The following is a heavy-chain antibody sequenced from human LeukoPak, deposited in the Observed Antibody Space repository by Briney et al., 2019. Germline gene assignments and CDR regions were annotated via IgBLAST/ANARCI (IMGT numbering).Heavy chain of an antibody. V-gene: IGHV3-53*01. J-gene: IGHJ4*02. CDR3: ARRAGAYSHPYDY. D-gene: IGHD4/OR15-4a*01. CDR1: GFTVSSNS. CDR2: IYSGTI. Sequence: GGSLRLFCTVSGFTVSSNSMSWVRQAPGKGLEWVSFIYSGTIHYSDSVKGRFTISMDNFKNTLYLQMNSLRAEDTAVYSCARRAGAYSHPYDYWGQGTLVTVSS.